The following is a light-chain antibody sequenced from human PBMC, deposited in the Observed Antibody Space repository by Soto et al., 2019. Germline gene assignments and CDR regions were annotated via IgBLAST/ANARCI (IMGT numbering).Light chain of an antibody. V-gene: IGKV1-5*01. Sequence: DIQMTQSQSSLSAFIGDRVTITFRASQRISGWLAWHQQKPGKAPKLLIYDVSALKRGVPPRFSGSGSGTEFTLTISSLQPEDFATYYCQQYDSFSVKFGQGTKVDIK. CDR1: QRISGW. CDR3: QQYDSFSVK. CDR2: DVS. J-gene: IGKJ1*01.